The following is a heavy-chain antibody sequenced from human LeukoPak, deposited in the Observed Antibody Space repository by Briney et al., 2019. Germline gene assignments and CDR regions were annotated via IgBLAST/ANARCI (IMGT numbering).Heavy chain of an antibody. CDR2: IKQDGSEK. CDR1: GFTFSNYW. Sequence: GGSLRLSCVGSGFTFSNYWMTWVRQAPGKGLEWVANIKQDGSEKYYGDSVKGRFTISRDNAKNSLYLQMNSLRAEDTAVYYCPRSPLYGMDVWGQGTTVTVAS. CDR3: PRSPLYGMDV. V-gene: IGHV3-7*01. J-gene: IGHJ6*02.